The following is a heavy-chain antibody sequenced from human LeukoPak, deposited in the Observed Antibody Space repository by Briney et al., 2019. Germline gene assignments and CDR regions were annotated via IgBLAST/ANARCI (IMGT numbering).Heavy chain of an antibody. Sequence: GGSLRLSCAASGFTLSSYAMTWVRQAPGRGLEWVSSVDGGGGGTYYADSVKGRFTISRDNSKDTLYLQMNGLRAEDTAVYFCAKKWGVGTTTLDYFDYWGQGTLVTVSS. CDR1: GFTLSSYA. D-gene: IGHD1-26*01. V-gene: IGHV3-23*01. CDR2: VDGGGGGT. J-gene: IGHJ4*02. CDR3: AKKWGVGTTTLDYFDY.